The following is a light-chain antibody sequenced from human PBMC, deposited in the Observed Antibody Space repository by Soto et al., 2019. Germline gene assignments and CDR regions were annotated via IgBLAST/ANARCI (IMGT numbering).Light chain of an antibody. J-gene: IGKJ5*01. Sequence: EIVLTQSPGTLSLSPGERATLSCRASQSVSSSYLAWYQQKPGQAPRLLIYGASSRATGIPDRFSGSGSGTDFPLTISRLEPVDFAVYYCQQYGSSPPITFGQGTRLAIK. CDR2: GAS. CDR1: QSVSSSY. V-gene: IGKV3-20*01. CDR3: QQYGSSPPIT.